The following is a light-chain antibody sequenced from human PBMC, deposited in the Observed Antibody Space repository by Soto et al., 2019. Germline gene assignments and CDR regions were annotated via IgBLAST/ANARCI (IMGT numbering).Light chain of an antibody. J-gene: IGKJ5*01. CDR2: AAS. CDR3: QQSNSSPIT. Sequence: DIQMTQSPSSLSASVGDRVTITCRASQNINNYLNWYQHKPGKAPKLLIYAASSLRSEVPSRFSGSGSGTDFTLTISSLQPEDFAIYYCQQSNSSPITFGQGTRLEIK. V-gene: IGKV1-39*01. CDR1: QNINNY.